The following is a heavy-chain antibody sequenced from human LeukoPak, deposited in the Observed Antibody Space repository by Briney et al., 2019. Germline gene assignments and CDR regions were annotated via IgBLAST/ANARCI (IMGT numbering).Heavy chain of an antibody. D-gene: IGHD5-18*01. CDR3: ATSRSGYSYADY. Sequence: SETLSLTCSVSGDSISSGSYYWGWIRQPPGKGLEWIGYSYYTGSTNYNPSLKSRATISVDTSKNQFSLNLRSVTAADTAMYYCATSRSGYSYADYWGQGTLVTVSS. CDR2: SYYTGST. V-gene: IGHV4-61*05. CDR1: GDSISSGSYY. J-gene: IGHJ4*02.